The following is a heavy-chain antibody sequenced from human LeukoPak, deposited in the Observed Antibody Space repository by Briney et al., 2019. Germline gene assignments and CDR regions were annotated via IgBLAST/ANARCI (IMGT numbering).Heavy chain of an antibody. V-gene: IGHV3-7*01. CDR3: ARGQPWLFN. D-gene: IGHD6-19*01. Sequence: GGFLRLSCPPFGFTSSRLSSSSVLHDPGNRPEWVGNIKQDGSEKYYVDSVKGRFTISRDNANNSLYLQMNSLRAEDTAVDYCARGQPWLFNSGQGTLVTFSS. CDR2: IKQDGSEK. J-gene: IGHJ4*02. CDR1: GFTSSRLS.